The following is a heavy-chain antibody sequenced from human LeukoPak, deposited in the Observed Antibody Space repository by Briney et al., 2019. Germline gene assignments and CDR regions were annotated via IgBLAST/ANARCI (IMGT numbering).Heavy chain of an antibody. Sequence: SVKVSCKASGGTFSSYAISWVRQAPGQGLEWMGGIIPIFGTANYAQKFQGRVTITADESTSTAYMELSSLRSEDTAVYYCARGVGVTYYYDSSGQTWGQGTLVTVSS. CDR3: ARGVGVTYYYDSSGQT. CDR1: GGTFSSYA. V-gene: IGHV1-69*13. J-gene: IGHJ5*02. CDR2: IIPIFGTA. D-gene: IGHD3-22*01.